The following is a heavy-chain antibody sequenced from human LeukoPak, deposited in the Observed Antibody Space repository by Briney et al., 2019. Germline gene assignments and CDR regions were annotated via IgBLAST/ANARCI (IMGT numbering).Heavy chain of an antibody. Sequence: ASVKVSCKASGYTFTGYYMHWVRQAPGQGLEWMGQINPNSGGTNYAQKFQGRVTMTRVTSISTAYMELSRLRSDDTTVYYWAVAGSGSYYLMRAFDYWGQGTLVTVSS. CDR3: AVAGSGSYYLMRAFDY. CDR1: GYTFTGYY. J-gene: IGHJ4*02. V-gene: IGHV1-2*06. D-gene: IGHD1-26*01. CDR2: INPNSGGT.